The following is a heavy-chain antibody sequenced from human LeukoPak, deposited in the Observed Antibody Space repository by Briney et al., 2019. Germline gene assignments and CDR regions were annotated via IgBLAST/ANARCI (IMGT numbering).Heavy chain of an antibody. D-gene: IGHD1-26*01. Sequence: IGSIYYSGSTYYNPSLKSRVTTSVDTSKNQFSLKLSSVTAADTAVYYCARAWSPGTFDYWGQGTLVTVSS. J-gene: IGHJ4*02. CDR3: ARAWSPGTFDY. V-gene: IGHV4-39*07. CDR2: IYYSGST.